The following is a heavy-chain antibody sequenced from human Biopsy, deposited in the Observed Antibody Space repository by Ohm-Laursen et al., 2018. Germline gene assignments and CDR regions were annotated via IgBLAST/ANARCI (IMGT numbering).Heavy chain of an antibody. CDR3: ARDAFCTTTSCYLFEY. D-gene: IGHD2-2*01. Sequence: SLRLSCAASGFDFSSYGMYWVRQTPGKGLEWVALIWDNGNNKYYADSVNGRFTIPRDNAKDTLYLEMNSLRAEDTAVYYCARDAFCTTTSCYLFEYWGQGTLVTVSS. CDR1: GFDFSSYG. V-gene: IGHV3-33*07. J-gene: IGHJ4*02. CDR2: IWDNGNNK.